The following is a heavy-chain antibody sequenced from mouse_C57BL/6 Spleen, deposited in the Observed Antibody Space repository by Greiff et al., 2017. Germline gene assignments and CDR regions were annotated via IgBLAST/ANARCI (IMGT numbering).Heavy chain of an antibody. CDR2: ISSGGDYI. V-gene: IGHV5-9-1*02. Sequence: DVMLVESGEGLVKPGGSLQLSCAASGFTFSSYAMSWVRQTPEKRLEWVAYISSGGDYIYYADTVKGRFTISRDNARNTLYLQMSSLKSEDTAMYYCTRDGSNYFDYWGQGTTLTVSS. CDR1: GFTFSSYA. CDR3: TRDGSNYFDY. J-gene: IGHJ2*01.